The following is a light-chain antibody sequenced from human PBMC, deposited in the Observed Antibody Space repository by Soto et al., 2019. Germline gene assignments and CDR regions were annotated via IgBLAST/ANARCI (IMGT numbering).Light chain of an antibody. CDR3: QQYNSYSYT. CDR2: DVS. V-gene: IGKV1-5*01. J-gene: IGKJ2*01. CDR1: QSISSW. Sequence: DIQMTQSPSTLSASVGDRVTITCRASQSISSWLAWYQQKPGKAPKLLMYDVSSLESGVPSRFSGSGSGTDFTLTITSLQPDDFATYYCQQYNSYSYTLGQGTKLEIK.